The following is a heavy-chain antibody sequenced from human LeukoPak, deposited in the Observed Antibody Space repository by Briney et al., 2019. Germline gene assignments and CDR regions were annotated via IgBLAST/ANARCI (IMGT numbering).Heavy chain of an antibody. CDR3: ARESYGQWYFDY. CDR1: GFTFSRYA. V-gene: IGHV3-30-3*01. CDR2: ISYDGSNK. D-gene: IGHD4-17*01. Sequence: GRSLRLSCAASGFTFSRYAMHWVRQAPGKGLEWIAVISYDGSNKYYADSVKGRFTISRDNSKNTLYLQMNSLRAEDTAVYYCARESYGQWYFDYWGQGTLVTVSS. J-gene: IGHJ4*02.